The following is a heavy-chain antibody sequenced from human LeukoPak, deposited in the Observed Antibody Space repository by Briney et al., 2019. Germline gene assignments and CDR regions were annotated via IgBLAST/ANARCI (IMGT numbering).Heavy chain of an antibody. CDR3: ARAPSHDSSGYGWGDAFDI. CDR1: GFTFSSYS. CDR2: ISSSSSYI. V-gene: IGHV3-21*01. J-gene: IGHJ3*02. D-gene: IGHD3-22*01. Sequence: PGGSLRLSCAASGFTFSSYSMNWVRQAPGKGLEWVSSISSSSSYIYYADSVKGRFTISRDNAKNSLYLQMNSLRAEDTAVYYCARAPSHDSSGYGWGDAFDIWGQGTMVTVSS.